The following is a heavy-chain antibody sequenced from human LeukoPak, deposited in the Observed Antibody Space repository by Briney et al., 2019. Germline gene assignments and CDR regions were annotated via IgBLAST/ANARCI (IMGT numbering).Heavy chain of an antibody. D-gene: IGHD5/OR15-5a*01. Sequence: PSQTLSLTCTVSGGSVSSSSYYWGWIRQPPGKGLEWIGSIYYSGSTYYNPSLKSRVTISVDTSKNQFSLKLSSVTAADTAVYYCARQSKFPPFDYWGQGTLVTVSS. CDR2: IYYSGST. V-gene: IGHV4-39*01. CDR1: GGSVSSSSYY. J-gene: IGHJ4*02. CDR3: ARQSKFPPFDY.